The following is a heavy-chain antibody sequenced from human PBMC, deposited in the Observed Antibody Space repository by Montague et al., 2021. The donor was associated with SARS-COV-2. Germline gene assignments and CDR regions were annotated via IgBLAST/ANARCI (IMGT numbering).Heavy chain of an antibody. CDR3: VRHPHYDGLNGPPDF. CDR2: VLYNKGT. D-gene: IGHD3-9*01. Sequence: SETLSLTCTVSGVSVTDYYWSWIRQPPGKGLEWVGDVLYNKGTNFNLSLKSRVTISVDTSKNQFSLRLTSVTAADTALYHCVRHPHYDGLNGPPDFWDQGALVTVSS. V-gene: IGHV4-59*08. CDR1: GVSVTDYY. J-gene: IGHJ4*02.